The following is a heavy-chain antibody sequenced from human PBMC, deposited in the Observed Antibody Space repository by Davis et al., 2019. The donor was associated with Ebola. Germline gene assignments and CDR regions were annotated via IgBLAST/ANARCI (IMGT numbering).Heavy chain of an antibody. D-gene: IGHD2/OR15-2a*01. J-gene: IGHJ6*04. CDR1: GYSFTSYD. Sequence: ASVKVSCKASGYSFTSYDINWVRQATGQGLEWMGWMNLNSGNTGYAQKFQGRVTMTRNTSIRTAYMEVSSLRSEDTAVYYCRVSGYYYYGLDVWGKGTTVTVSS. V-gene: IGHV1-8*01. CDR3: RVSGYYYYGLDV. CDR2: MNLNSGNT.